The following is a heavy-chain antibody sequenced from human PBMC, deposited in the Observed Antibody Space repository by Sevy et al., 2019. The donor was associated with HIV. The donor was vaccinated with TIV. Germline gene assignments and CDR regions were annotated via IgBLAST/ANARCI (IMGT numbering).Heavy chain of an antibody. CDR2: IYYSGTT. J-gene: IGHJ3*01. D-gene: IGHD6-19*01. CDR1: GGSISSYY. Sequence: SETLCLTCTVSGGSISSYYWTWIRQPPGKGLEWIGYIYYSGTTNYNPSLKSRVTISVDTSKNQFSLKLRSVTVADSAVYYCARWLRWAGAFDVWGQGTMVTVSS. CDR3: ARWLRWAGAFDV. V-gene: IGHV4-59*13.